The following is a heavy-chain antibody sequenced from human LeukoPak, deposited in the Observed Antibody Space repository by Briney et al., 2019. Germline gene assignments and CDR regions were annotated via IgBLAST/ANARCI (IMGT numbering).Heavy chain of an antibody. CDR1: GYTFTSYD. Sequence: ASVKVSCKASGYTFTSYDINWVRQATGQGREWMGWMNPNSGNTGYAQKFQGRVTITRNTSISTAYMELSSLRSEDTAVYYCARGGDGYNWFNLDPWGQGTLVTVSS. D-gene: IGHD5-24*01. J-gene: IGHJ5*02. CDR3: ARGGDGYNWFNLDP. V-gene: IGHV1-8*03. CDR2: MNPNSGNT.